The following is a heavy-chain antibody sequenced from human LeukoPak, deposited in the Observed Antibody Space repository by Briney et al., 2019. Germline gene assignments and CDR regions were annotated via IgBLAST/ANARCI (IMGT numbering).Heavy chain of an antibody. J-gene: IGHJ5*02. V-gene: IGHV4-34*01. Sequence: PSETLSLTCAVYGGSFSGYYWSWIRQAPGKGLEWIGEINHSGSTNYDPSLKSRVTISVDTSKNQFSLKLSSVTAADTAVYYCARGRNYYGSRSYSGNWFDPWGQGTLVTVSS. CDR2: INHSGST. D-gene: IGHD3-10*01. CDR3: ARGRNYYGSRSYSGNWFDP. CDR1: GGSFSGYY.